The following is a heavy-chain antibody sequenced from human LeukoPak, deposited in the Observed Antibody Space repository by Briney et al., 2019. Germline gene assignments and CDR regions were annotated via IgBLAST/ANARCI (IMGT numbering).Heavy chain of an antibody. V-gene: IGHV1-18*01. Sequence: ASVKVSCKASGYTFTSYGISWVRQAPGQGLEWMGWISAYNGNTNYAQKLQGRVTMTTDTSTSTAYMELRSLRSDDTAVYYCARGEKREWDLLDAFDIWGQGTMVTVSP. CDR1: GYTFTSYG. D-gene: IGHD1-26*01. CDR2: ISAYNGNT. CDR3: ARGEKREWDLLDAFDI. J-gene: IGHJ3*02.